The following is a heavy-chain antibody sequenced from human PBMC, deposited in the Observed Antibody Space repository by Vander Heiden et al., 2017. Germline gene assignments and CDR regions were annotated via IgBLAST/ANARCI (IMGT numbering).Heavy chain of an antibody. CDR1: GFTFNSYA. Sequence: VQLVESGGGVVQPGRSLRLSCAASGFTFNSYAMHWVRQAPGKGLEWVAVISYDGSNTNYADAVKGRFTISRDNSRKLYLQMKSLRAEDTAVYYCARDSCSGGSCLPGYWGQGTLVTVSS. J-gene: IGHJ4*02. D-gene: IGHD2-15*01. CDR3: ARDSCSGGSCLPGY. V-gene: IGHV3-30-3*01. CDR2: ISYDGSNT.